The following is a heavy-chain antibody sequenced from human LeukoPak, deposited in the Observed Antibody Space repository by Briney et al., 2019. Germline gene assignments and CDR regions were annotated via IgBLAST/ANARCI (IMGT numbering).Heavy chain of an antibody. J-gene: IGHJ4*02. CDR2: ISSSSSYI. D-gene: IGHD6-19*01. V-gene: IGHV3-21*01. CDR3: AKSPTGSGWFYFDS. CDR1: GFTFSSYS. Sequence: PGGSLRLACAASGFTFSSYSMNWVRQAPGKGLEWVSSISSSSSYIYYADSVKGRFTISRDNAKNSLYLQMNSLRAEDTAAYYCAKSPTGSGWFYFDSWGQGTLVTVSS.